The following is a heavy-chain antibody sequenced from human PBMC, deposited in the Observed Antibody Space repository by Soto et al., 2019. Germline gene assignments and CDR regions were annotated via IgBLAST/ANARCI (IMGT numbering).Heavy chain of an antibody. CDR1: GGSISSGDYY. Sequence: SETLSLTCTVSGGSISSGDYYWSWIRQPPGKGLEWIGYIYYSGSTYYNPSLKSRVTISVDTSKNQFSLKLSSVTAADTAVYYCAKAPSKFGCSGGSCYSRWFNWFDPWGQGTLVTVSS. V-gene: IGHV4-30-4*01. D-gene: IGHD2-15*01. CDR2: IYYSGST. J-gene: IGHJ5*02. CDR3: AKAPSKFGCSGGSCYSRWFNWFDP.